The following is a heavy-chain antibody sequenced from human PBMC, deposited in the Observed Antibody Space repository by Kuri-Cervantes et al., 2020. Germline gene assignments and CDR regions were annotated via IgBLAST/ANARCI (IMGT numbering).Heavy chain of an antibody. CDR3: AQVAVTPIFDY. Sequence: GGSLRLSCAASGFTFSSYGMHWVRQAPGKGLEWVAVIWYDGSNKYYADSVKGRFTISRDNSKNTLYLQMNSLRAEDTAVYYCAQVAVTPIFDYWGQGTLVTVFS. CDR1: GFTFSSYG. J-gene: IGHJ4*02. CDR2: IWYDGSNK. D-gene: IGHD2-21*02. V-gene: IGHV3-33*06.